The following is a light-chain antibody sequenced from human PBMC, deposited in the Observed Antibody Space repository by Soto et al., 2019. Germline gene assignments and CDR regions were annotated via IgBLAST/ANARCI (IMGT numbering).Light chain of an antibody. J-gene: IGKJ1*01. V-gene: IGKV3-20*01. CDR1: QSVSSSY. CDR2: GAS. CDR3: QQYGSSRWT. Sequence: ELGLTRSPATLSLSPGERATHSCRASQSVSSSYLAWYQQNRGQDPRLLIYGASIRAPGIPDRFGGSGSGTDFTLNISRLEPEDFAVYYCQQYGSSRWTFGQGTKVEIK.